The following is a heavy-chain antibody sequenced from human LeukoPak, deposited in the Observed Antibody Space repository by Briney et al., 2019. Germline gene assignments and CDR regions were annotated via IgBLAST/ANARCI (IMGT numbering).Heavy chain of an antibody. CDR2: IWYDGKKE. J-gene: IGHJ4*02. CDR1: GFTFRNYG. Sequence: GRTLRFSCAASGFTFRNYGMHWVRQAPGKGLEWVAVIWYDGKKEHYADSVKGRFTISRDNSKNTLDLQMNSLRAEDTAVYYCARALGSTDDCWGQGTLVTVSS. V-gene: IGHV3-33*01. D-gene: IGHD2-2*01. CDR3: ARALGSTDDC.